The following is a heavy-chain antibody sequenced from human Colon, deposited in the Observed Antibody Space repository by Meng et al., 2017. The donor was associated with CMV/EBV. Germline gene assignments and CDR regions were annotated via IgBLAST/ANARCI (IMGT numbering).Heavy chain of an antibody. Sequence: SVKVSCKASGCTLTNSAVQWVRQARGQRLEGIGWIVIGSGYTKYTPRFQERVTITRDMSTSTAYMELNSLRSDDSAVYYCAADPQARVGGPSYYYGMGVWGQGTPVTVSS. CDR3: AADPQARVGGPSYYYGMGV. J-gene: IGHJ6*02. D-gene: IGHD4-23*01. V-gene: IGHV1-58*01. CDR2: IVIGSGYT. CDR1: GCTLTNSA.